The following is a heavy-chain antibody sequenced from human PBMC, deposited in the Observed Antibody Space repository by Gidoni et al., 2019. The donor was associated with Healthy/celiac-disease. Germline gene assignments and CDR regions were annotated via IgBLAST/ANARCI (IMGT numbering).Heavy chain of an antibody. CDR3: ARAHEGCIAAAGTWGWFDP. CDR2: IIPIFGTA. V-gene: IGHV1-69*01. J-gene: IGHJ5*02. CDR1: GGTFSSYA. D-gene: IGHD6-13*01. Sequence: QVQLVQSGAEVKKPGSSVKVSCKASGGTFSSYAISWVRQAPGQGLEWMGGIIPIFGTANYAQKFQGRVTITADESTSTAYMELSSLRSEDTAVYYCARAHEGCIAAAGTWGWFDPWGQGTLVTVSS.